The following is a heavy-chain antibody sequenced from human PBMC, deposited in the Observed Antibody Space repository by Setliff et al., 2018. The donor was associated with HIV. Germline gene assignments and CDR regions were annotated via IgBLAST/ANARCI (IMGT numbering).Heavy chain of an antibody. Sequence: PGGSLRLSCAASGFTFSSYEMNWVRQAPGKGLEWVGTIYFTGSAYYNPSLKSRVTISVDTSKNQFSLRMRSVTAADTAVYYCAGGRYRSRWYASDHYYIDVWGKGTTVTVSS. V-gene: IGHV4-59*05. D-gene: IGHD6-13*01. CDR1: GFTFSSYE. CDR3: AGGRYRSRWYASDHYYIDV. J-gene: IGHJ6*03. CDR2: IYFTGSA.